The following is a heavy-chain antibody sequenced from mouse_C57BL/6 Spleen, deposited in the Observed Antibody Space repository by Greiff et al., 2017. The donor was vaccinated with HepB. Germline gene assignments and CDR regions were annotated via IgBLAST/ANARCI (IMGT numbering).Heavy chain of an antibody. CDR2: ISSGGDYI. D-gene: IGHD1-1*01. Sequence: EVQVVESGEGLVKPGGSLKLSCAASGFTFSSYAMSWVRQTPEKRLEWVAYISSGGDYIYYADTVKGRFTISRDNARNTLYLQMSSLKSEDTAMYYCTRVGVNYAPYAMDYWGQGTSVTVSS. CDR3: TRVGVNYAPYAMDY. V-gene: IGHV5-9-1*02. J-gene: IGHJ4*01. CDR1: GFTFSSYA.